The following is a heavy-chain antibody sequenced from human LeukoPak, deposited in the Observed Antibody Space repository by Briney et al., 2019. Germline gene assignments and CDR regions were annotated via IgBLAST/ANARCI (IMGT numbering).Heavy chain of an antibody. CDR1: GDSISTYY. CDR2: IYYSGST. V-gene: IGHV4-59*01. Sequence: SETLSLTCTVSGDSISTYYWSWIRQPPGKGLEWIGYIYYSGSTNYNPSLKSRVTISVDTSKNQFSLKLSPVTAADTAVYFCAREPLGYGMDVWGQGTTVTVSS. CDR3: AREPLGYGMDV. J-gene: IGHJ6*02.